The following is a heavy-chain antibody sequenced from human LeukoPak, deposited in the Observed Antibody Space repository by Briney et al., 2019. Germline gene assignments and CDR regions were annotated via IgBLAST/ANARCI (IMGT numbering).Heavy chain of an antibody. CDR2: ISYDGSNK. V-gene: IGHV3-30-3*01. Sequence: GRSLRLSCAASGFTFSSYAMHWFRQAPGKGLEWVAVISYDGSNKYYADSVKGRFTISRDNSKNTLYLQMNSLRAEDTAVYYCARSGCSGGSCYYYYGMDVWGQGATVTVSS. CDR3: ARSGCSGGSCYYYYGMDV. D-gene: IGHD2-15*01. J-gene: IGHJ6*02. CDR1: GFTFSSYA.